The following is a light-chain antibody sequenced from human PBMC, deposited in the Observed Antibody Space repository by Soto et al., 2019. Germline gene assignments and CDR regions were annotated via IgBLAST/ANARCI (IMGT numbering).Light chain of an antibody. J-gene: IGKJ3*01. CDR1: QSVNTKY. CDR2: GTS. CDR3: QQYGSSLFT. Sequence: EIVLTQSPGTLSLSPGERATLGVGASQSVNTKYLAWYQQKPGQAPRVLIYGTSIRASGVPERFSGGGSGTDFTLTITRLEPEDFAVYYCQQYGSSLFTFGPGTKVDI. V-gene: IGKV3-20*01.